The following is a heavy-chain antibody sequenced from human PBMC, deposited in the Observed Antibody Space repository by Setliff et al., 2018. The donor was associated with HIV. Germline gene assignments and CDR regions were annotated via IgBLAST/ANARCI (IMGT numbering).Heavy chain of an antibody. CDR2: IYHSGTT. CDR3: ARVRGVDPLLVTASDAFSI. V-gene: IGHV4-38-2*02. D-gene: IGHD2-21*02. Sequence: SETLSLTCTVSGFSVKSAFYWGWSRQTPGEGLEWIGSIYHSGTTYYNPSLASRATLSLDTSKNQFSLRLSSVSAADTGIYYCARVRGVDPLLVTASDAFSIWGQGTMVTVSS. CDR1: GFSVKSAFY. J-gene: IGHJ3*02.